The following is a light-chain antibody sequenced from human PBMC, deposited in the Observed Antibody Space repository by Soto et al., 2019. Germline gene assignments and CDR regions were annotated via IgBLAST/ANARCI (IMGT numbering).Light chain of an antibody. V-gene: IGKV3D-20*01. J-gene: IGKJ1*01. CDR1: QSVSSSS. Sequence: IVLTQSPATLCLSPGERATLSCGASQSVSSSSLAWYQQKPGLAPRLLVYDASSRATGIPDRFSGSGSGTDFTLTISRLEPEDFAVYYCQQYGSSGTFGQGTKVDIK. CDR3: QQYGSSGT. CDR2: DAS.